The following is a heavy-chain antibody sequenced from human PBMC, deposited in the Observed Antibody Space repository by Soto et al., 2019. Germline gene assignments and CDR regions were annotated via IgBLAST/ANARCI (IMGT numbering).Heavy chain of an antibody. D-gene: IGHD2-2*01. CDR3: ARDGDFIVVVTAATIYYYYGMDV. CDR1: GYTFTSYG. V-gene: IGHV1-18*04. CDR2: ISAYNGNT. Sequence: ASVKVSCKASGYTFTSYGISWVRQAPGQGLEWMGWISAYNGNTNYAQKLQGRVTMTTDTSTSTAYMELRSLRSDDTAVYYCARDGDFIVVVTAATIYYYYGMDVWGQGTTVTVSS. J-gene: IGHJ6*02.